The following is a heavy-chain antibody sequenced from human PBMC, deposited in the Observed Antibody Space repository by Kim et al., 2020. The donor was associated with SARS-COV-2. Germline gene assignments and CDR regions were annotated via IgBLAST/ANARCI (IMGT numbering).Heavy chain of an antibody. J-gene: IGHJ4*02. Sequence: YNPSLNSRVTISVDSSKNQFSLQLSPVTAADTAVYYCAREAYSRGWYSAYWGQRTLVPVSS. V-gene: IGHV4-59*01. D-gene: IGHD6-19*01. CDR3: AREAYSRGWYSAY.